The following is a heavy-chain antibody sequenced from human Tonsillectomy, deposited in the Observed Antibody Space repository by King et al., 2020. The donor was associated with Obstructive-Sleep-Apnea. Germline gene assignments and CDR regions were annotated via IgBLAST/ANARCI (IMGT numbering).Heavy chain of an antibody. CDR1: GFTFSDYW. J-gene: IGHJ4*02. Sequence: DVQLVESGGDLVQPGGSLRLSWAASGFTFSDYWMTGSRQIPGQGLGWGALIKHYGSDKAFVDALKGRFAISKDNAKNSLYLQMNNLKAEDTAVYYCATDPHHYSAGGAFGYWGQGTPVTVSS. CDR3: ATDPHHYSAGGAFGY. CDR2: IKHYGSDK. D-gene: IGHD2-8*02. V-gene: IGHV3-7*03.